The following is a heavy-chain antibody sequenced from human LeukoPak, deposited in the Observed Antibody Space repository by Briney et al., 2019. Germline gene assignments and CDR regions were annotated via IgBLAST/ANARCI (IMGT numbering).Heavy chain of an antibody. CDR2: IKQDGSEK. V-gene: IGHV3-7*01. CDR3: ARDGADYYDSSGYFDY. J-gene: IGHJ4*02. D-gene: IGHD3-22*01. CDR1: GFTFSSYW. Sequence: GGSLRLSCAASGFTFSSYWMSWVRQAPGKGLEWVANIKQDGSEKYYVDSAKGRFTISRDNAKNSLYLQMNSLRAEDTAVYYCARDGADYYDSSGYFDYWGQGTLVTVSS.